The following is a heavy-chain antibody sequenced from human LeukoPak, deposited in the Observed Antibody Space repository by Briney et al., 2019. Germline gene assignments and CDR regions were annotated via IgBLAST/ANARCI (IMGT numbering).Heavy chain of an antibody. CDR1: GFTFSSFA. Sequence: GGSQTLSCAPSGFTFSSFAMICVRHSRGEGLGWVSAIRGSGGNTYYADCVKGRFNISRDNSKNTLYLQMNSLRAEDTAVYYCAKDHDYGDYGGDYWGQGTLVTVSS. CDR2: IRGSGGNT. J-gene: IGHJ4*02. V-gene: IGHV3-23*01. CDR3: AKDHDYGDYGGDY. D-gene: IGHD4-17*01.